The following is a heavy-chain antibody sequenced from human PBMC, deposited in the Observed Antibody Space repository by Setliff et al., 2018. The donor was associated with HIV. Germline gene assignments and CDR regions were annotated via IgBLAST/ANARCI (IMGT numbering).Heavy chain of an antibody. D-gene: IGHD3-22*01. V-gene: IGHV4-31*03. Sequence: SETLSLTCTVSGGSISSGGYYWSWIRQHPGKGLEWIGYIYHSGSTFYNPSLQSRAAISVDGSKYHLSLKLFSVTAADTAVYYCARSGDYYESSGYYRYWGQGALVTSP. CDR3: ARSGDYYESSGYYRY. J-gene: IGHJ4*02. CDR1: GGSISSGGYY. CDR2: IYHSGST.